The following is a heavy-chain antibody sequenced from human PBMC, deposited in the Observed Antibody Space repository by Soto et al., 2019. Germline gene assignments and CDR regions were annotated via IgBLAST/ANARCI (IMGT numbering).Heavy chain of an antibody. D-gene: IGHD1-26*01. V-gene: IGHV3-23*01. J-gene: IGHJ4*02. CDR3: TKASAPGGTYFPLWF. CDR2: ISGSGGST. CDR1: GFTFSSYG. Sequence: HPGGSLRLSCAASGFTFSSYGMSWVRQAPGKGLEWVSSISGSGGSTYYADSVKGRFTISRDNSKNTLYLQMNSLRAEDTAVYYCTKASAPGGTYFPLWFWGQGTLVTDSS.